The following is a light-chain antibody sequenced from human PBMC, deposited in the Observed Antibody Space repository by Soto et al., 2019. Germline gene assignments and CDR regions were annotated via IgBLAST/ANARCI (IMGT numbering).Light chain of an antibody. CDR1: QAVPNN. J-gene: IGKJ1*01. CDR3: QHYNSYSEA. V-gene: IGKV1-9*01. CDR2: EES. Sequence: IDFTQSPSFLSASVGDRVTITCRPSQAVPNNMAWYQQKTGKTPKLLIYEESTLPSGVPSRFRGMGSGTEFTLTISRLQPDDVQTYYCQHYNSYSEAFGQGTQVDIK.